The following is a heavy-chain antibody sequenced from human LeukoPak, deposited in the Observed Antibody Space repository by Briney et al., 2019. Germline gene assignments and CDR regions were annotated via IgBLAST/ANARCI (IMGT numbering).Heavy chain of an antibody. CDR3: AKDLYSIRWENLYAMDV. V-gene: IGHV3-30*18. CDR1: GFTFSSYG. Sequence: GGSLRLSCAASGFTFSSYGMQWVRQAPGKGLEWVAVISYGGSNKYYADSVKGRFTISRDNSKNTLYLQMNSLRAEDTAVYFCAKDLYSIRWENLYAMDVWGQGTTVTVSS. CDR2: ISYGGSNK. J-gene: IGHJ6*02. D-gene: IGHD6-13*01.